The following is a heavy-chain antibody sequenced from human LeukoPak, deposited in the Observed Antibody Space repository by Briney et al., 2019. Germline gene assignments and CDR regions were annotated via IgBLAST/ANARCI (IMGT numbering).Heavy chain of an antibody. J-gene: IGHJ4*02. D-gene: IGHD3-22*01. CDR2: INPNTGGT. CDR1: GYTFTGYY. CDR3: ARDYYDSSGLKD. V-gene: IGHV1-2*02. Sequence: ASVKVSCKASGYTFTGYYMHWVRQAPAQGLESMGWINPNTGGTNYAQKFQGRVTMTRDASISTVYMELSRLRSHDTALYYCARDYYDSSGLKDWGQGTLVTVSS.